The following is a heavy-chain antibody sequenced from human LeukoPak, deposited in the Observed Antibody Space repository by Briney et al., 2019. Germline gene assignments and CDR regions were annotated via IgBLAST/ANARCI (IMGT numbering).Heavy chain of an antibody. V-gene: IGHV1-18*01. CDR1: GGTSNSHA. CDR2: ISAYNGNT. Sequence: ASVKVSCKASGGTSNSHAISWVRQAPGQGLEWMGWISAYNGNTNYAQKLQGRVTMTTDTSTSTAYMELRSLRSDDTAVYYCARDPGIAAAAHRGPGGDYWGQGTLVTVSS. J-gene: IGHJ4*02. D-gene: IGHD6-13*01. CDR3: ARDPGIAAAAHRGPGGDY.